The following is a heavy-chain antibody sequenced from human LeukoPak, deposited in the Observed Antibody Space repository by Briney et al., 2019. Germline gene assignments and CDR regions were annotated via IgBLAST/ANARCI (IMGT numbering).Heavy chain of an antibody. CDR3: AGDDYNFWSGSYDYYYYYMDV. Sequence: PGGSLRLSCAASGFTFSTYWMSWVRQAPGKGLEWVANINKDGNKKYYVDSVKGRFTISRDNAKKSLYLQMNSLKAEDTAVYYCAGDDYNFWSGSYDYYYYYMDVWGKGTTVTVSS. J-gene: IGHJ6*03. CDR2: INKDGNKK. D-gene: IGHD3-3*01. V-gene: IGHV3-7*01. CDR1: GFTFSTYW.